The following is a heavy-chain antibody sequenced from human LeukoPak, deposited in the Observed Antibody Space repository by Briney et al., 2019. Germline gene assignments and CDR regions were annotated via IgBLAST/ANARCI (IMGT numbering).Heavy chain of an antibody. Sequence: GGSLRLSCAASGFTFSSYAMHWVRQAPGKGLEWVAVISYDGSNKYYADSVKGRFTISRDNSKNTLYLQMNSLRAEDTAVYYCARGNGNGYDYYYYYGMDVWGQGTTVTVSS. CDR1: GFTFSSYA. J-gene: IGHJ6*02. D-gene: IGHD5-12*01. CDR3: ARGNGNGYDYYYYYGMDV. CDR2: ISYDGSNK. V-gene: IGHV3-30-3*01.